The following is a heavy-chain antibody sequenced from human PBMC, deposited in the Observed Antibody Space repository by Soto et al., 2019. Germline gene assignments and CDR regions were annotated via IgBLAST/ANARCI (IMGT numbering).Heavy chain of an antibody. CDR3: AKGARMNWFDP. D-gene: IGHD2-8*01. Sequence: EVQLVESGGGLVQPGRSLRLSCVASGFTFDDYAMHWVRQAPGKGLEWVSGISWNSGSIGYADSVKGRFTISRDNAKNSLYLQMNSLRAEDTALYYCAKGARMNWFDPWGQGTLVTVSS. J-gene: IGHJ5*02. CDR2: ISWNSGSI. V-gene: IGHV3-9*01. CDR1: GFTFDDYA.